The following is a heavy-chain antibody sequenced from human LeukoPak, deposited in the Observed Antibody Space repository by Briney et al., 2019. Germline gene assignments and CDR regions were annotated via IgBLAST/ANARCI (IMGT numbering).Heavy chain of an antibody. CDR1: GLTFSSYA. Sequence: GRSLRLSCAASGLTFSSYAMHWVRQAPGKGLEWVAVISYDGSNKYYADSVKGRFTLSRDNSKNTLYLQMNSLRAEDTAVYYCARDRTYGSGSYIGVGYFDYWGQGTLVTVSS. D-gene: IGHD3-10*01. CDR2: ISYDGSNK. V-gene: IGHV3-30-3*01. J-gene: IGHJ4*02. CDR3: ARDRTYGSGSYIGVGYFDY.